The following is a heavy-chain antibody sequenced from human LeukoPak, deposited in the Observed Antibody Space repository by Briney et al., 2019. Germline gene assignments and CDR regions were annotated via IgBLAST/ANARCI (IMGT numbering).Heavy chain of an antibody. CDR2: INNDGSGT. V-gene: IGHV3-74*01. Sequence: GGSLRLSCAASGFTFGSYGMHWVRQAPGKGLVWVSVINNDGSGTNYADSVKGRSTISRDNAKNTLYLQMTSLGAEDTAVYYCVRGGFGHAMDVWGQGTTVTVSS. J-gene: IGHJ6*02. D-gene: IGHD3-10*01. CDR1: GFTFGSYG. CDR3: VRGGFGHAMDV.